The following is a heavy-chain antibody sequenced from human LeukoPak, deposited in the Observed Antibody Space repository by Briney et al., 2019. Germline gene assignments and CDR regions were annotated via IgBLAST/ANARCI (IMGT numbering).Heavy chain of an antibody. CDR1: GGSISSYY. Sequence: SETLPLTCTVSGGSISSYYWSWIRQPAGKGLEWIGRIYTSGSTNYNPSLKSRVTMSVDTSKNQFSLKLSSVTAADTAVYYCARVELRFLEWSNSDAFDIWGQGTMVTVSS. D-gene: IGHD3-3*01. CDR2: IYTSGST. J-gene: IGHJ3*02. V-gene: IGHV4-4*07. CDR3: ARVELRFLEWSNSDAFDI.